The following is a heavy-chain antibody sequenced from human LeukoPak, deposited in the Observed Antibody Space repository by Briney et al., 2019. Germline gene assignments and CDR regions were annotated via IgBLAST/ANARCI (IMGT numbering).Heavy chain of an antibody. CDR3: ATDRGYYDSSGPRGWAFDI. D-gene: IGHD3-22*01. J-gene: IGHJ3*02. CDR2: FDPEDGET. V-gene: IGHV1-24*01. CDR1: GYTLTELS. Sequence: ASVKVSCKVSGYTLTELSMHWVRQAPGKGLEWMGGFDPEDGETIYAQKFQGRVTMTEDTSTDTAYMELSSLRSEDTAVYYCATDRGYYDSSGPRGWAFDIWGQGTMVTVSS.